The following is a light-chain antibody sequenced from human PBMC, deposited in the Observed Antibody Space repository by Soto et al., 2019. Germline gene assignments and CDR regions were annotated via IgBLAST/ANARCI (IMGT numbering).Light chain of an antibody. J-gene: IGKJ1*01. CDR2: DAS. Sequence: DIQMAQSPSTLSASVGDRVTITCRASQSISTGLAWYQQKPGKAPKLLIYDASSLESGVPSRFRGSGSGTEFTLTISSLQPDDFATYYCQQYHSYWTFGHGTKV. V-gene: IGKV1-5*01. CDR3: QQYHSYWT. CDR1: QSISTG.